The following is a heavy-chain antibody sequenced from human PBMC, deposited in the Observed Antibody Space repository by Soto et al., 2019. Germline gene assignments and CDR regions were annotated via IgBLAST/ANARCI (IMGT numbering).Heavy chain of an antibody. CDR1: GYTFTSYG. J-gene: IGHJ6*02. CDR2: ISAYNGNT. Sequence: AASVKVSCKASGYTFTSYGISWVRQAPGQGLEWMGWISAYNGNTNYAQKLQGRVTMTTDTSTSTAYMELRSLRSDDTAVYYCARDPIAVAGTRGTTYCYGMDVWGQGTTVTV. D-gene: IGHD6-19*01. V-gene: IGHV1-18*01. CDR3: ARDPIAVAGTRGTTYCYGMDV.